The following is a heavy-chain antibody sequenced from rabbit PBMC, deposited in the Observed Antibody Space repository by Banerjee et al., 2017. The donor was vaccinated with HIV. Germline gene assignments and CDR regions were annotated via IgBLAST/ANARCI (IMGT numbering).Heavy chain of an antibody. CDR1: GIDFSGNYY. CDR2: IYSGSSGTT. Sequence: QQLVESGGGLVKPGASLTLTCTASGIDFSGNYYMCWVRQAPGKGLEWIACIYSGSSGTTYYASWAKGRFTISKTSSTTVTLQMTSLTAADTATYFCAREAVYGGYDYWDLWGPGTLVTVS. J-gene: IGHJ6*01. CDR3: AREAVYGGYDYWDL. V-gene: IGHV1S40*01. D-gene: IGHD6-1*01.